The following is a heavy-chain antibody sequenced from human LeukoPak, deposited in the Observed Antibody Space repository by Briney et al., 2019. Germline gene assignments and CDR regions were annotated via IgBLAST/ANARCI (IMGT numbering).Heavy chain of an antibody. Sequence: ASLKVSCKVSGGTNYPISWLRQAPGQGVDCMGRIIPMFDVANSAQKFPGRVTFTADKSTNTAYMELSSLRSEDTAMYFCARGDSEDSGEFRTFEYWGQGTLVTVSS. J-gene: IGHJ4*02. CDR1: GGTNYP. CDR3: ARGDSEDSGEFRTFEY. D-gene: IGHD4-17*01. V-gene: IGHV1-69*04. CDR2: IIPMFDVA.